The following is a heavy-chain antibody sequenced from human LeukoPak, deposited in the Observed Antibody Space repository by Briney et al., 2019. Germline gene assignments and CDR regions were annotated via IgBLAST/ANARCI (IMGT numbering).Heavy chain of an antibody. CDR2: ISSSSSYI. CDR1: GFTFSSYW. Sequence: PGGSLRLSCAASGFTFSSYWMNWARQAPGKGLEWVSSISSSSSYIYYADSVKGRFTISRDNAKNSLYLQMNSLRAEDTAVYYCARRQKYYYDSSGYYLPWGQGTTVTVSS. CDR3: ARRQKYYYDSSGYYLP. V-gene: IGHV3-21*01. J-gene: IGHJ6*02. D-gene: IGHD3-22*01.